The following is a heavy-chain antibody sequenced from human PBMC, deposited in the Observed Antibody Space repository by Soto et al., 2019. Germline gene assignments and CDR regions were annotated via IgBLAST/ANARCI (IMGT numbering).Heavy chain of an antibody. D-gene: IGHD3-3*01. CDR3: ARDPGGTDFAAWTSYFDY. Sequence: QVQLVESGGGVVQPGRSLRLSCAASGFTFSSYAMHWVRQAPGKGLEWVAVISYDGSNKYYADSVKGRFTISRDNSKNTLXLQMNSLRAEDTAGYYCARDPGGTDFAAWTSYFDYWGQGTLVTVSS. V-gene: IGHV3-30-3*01. CDR2: ISYDGSNK. J-gene: IGHJ4*02. CDR1: GFTFSSYA.